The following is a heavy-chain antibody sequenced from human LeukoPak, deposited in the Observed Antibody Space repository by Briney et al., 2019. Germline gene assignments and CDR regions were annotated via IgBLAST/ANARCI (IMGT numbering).Heavy chain of an antibody. D-gene: IGHD6-19*01. CDR2: ISSSSSYI. CDR1: GFTFSSYS. CDR3: ARDLIAVAGPSY. Sequence: GGSLRLSCAASGFTFSSYSMNWVRQAPGKGLEWVSSISSSSSYIYYADSVKGRFTISRDNAKNSLYLQMNSLRAEDTAVYYCARDLIAVAGPSYWGQGTLVTVSS. V-gene: IGHV3-21*01. J-gene: IGHJ4*02.